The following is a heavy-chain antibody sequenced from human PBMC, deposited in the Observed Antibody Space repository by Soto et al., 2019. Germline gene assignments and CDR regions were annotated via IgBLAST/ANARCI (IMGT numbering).Heavy chain of an antibody. D-gene: IGHD3-22*01. Sequence: SETLSLTCAVYGGSFSGYYWSWIRQSPGKGLEWIGEIIHSGSANYNPPLRSRFTISVDTSKNQFSLKLRSVTAADTAVYYYARGITMTAAVQEDAPDKNYFDSWGQGTLVTVSS. CDR3: ARGITMTAAVQEDAPDKNYFDS. CDR2: IIHSGSA. CDR1: GGSFSGYY. J-gene: IGHJ4*02. V-gene: IGHV4-34*01.